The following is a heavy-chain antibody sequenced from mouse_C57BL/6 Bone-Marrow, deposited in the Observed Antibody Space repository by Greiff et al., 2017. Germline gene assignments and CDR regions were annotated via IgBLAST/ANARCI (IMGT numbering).Heavy chain of an antibody. CDR3: AREGFAY. CDR2: INPYNGGT. Sequence: EVKLQESGPVLVKPGASVKMSCKASGYTFTDYYMNWVKQSHGKSLEWIGVINPYNGGTSYNQKFKGKATLTVDKSSSTAYMELNSLTSEDSAVDYCAREGFAYWGQGTLVTVSA. J-gene: IGHJ3*01. CDR1: GYTFTDYY. V-gene: IGHV1-19*01.